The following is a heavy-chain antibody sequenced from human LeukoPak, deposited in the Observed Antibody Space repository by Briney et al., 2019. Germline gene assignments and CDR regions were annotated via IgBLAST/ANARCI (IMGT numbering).Heavy chain of an antibody. Sequence: ASVKVSCKASGYTFTGYYIHWVRQAPGQGLEGMGWIKPNSGGTNYAQTFQGRVTMTRDTSITTAYMELSSLRSGDTAVYYCARLRDSSSYYFDYWGQGTLVTVSS. CDR1: GYTFTGYY. J-gene: IGHJ4*02. V-gene: IGHV1-2*02. CDR2: IKPNSGGT. CDR3: ARLRDSSSYYFDY.